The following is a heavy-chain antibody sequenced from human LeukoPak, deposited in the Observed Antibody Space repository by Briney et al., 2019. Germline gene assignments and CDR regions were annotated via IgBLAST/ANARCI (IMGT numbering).Heavy chain of an antibody. V-gene: IGHV4-61*01. J-gene: IGHJ4*02. CDR1: GDSISSSNYY. Sequence: SETLSLTCTVSGDSISSSNYYWGWIRQPPGKGLEWIGYIYYSGSTNYNPSLKSRVTISVDTSKNQFSLKLSSVTAADTAVYYCARDAYSSSFDYWGQGTLVTVSS. CDR2: IYYSGST. CDR3: ARDAYSSSFDY. D-gene: IGHD6-13*01.